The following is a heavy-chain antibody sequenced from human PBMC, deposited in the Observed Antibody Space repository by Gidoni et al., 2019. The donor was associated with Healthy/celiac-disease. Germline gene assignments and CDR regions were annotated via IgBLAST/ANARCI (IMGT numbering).Heavy chain of an antibody. CDR3: ARGQRGYSYGSDAFDI. V-gene: IGHV3-30*04. J-gene: IGHJ3*02. CDR2: ISYDGSNK. Sequence: GLTFSIYAMHWVRQAPGKGLEWVAVISYDGSNKYYADSVKGRFTISRDNSKNTLYLQMNSLRAEDTAVYYGARGQRGYSYGSDAFDIWGQGTMVTVSS. D-gene: IGHD5-18*01. CDR1: GLTFSIYA.